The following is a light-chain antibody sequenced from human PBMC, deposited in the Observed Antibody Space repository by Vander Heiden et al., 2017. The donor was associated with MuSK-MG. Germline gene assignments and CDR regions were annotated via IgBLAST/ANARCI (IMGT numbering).Light chain of an antibody. CDR2: AAS. J-gene: IGKJ1*01. V-gene: IGKV1-39*01. CDR1: QNVNIY. CDR3: QQSDSTPWT. Sequence: DIQMTQSPSSLSASVGDRVTITCRAGQNVNIYFNWYQQKPGKAPRLLIYAASSLQSGVPSRFSGSGSGTDFTLTISRLQPEDFATYYCQQSDSTPWTFGQGTKVXIK.